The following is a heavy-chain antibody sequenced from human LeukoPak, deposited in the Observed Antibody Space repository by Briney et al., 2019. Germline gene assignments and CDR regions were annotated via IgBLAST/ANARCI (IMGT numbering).Heavy chain of an antibody. D-gene: IGHD6-19*01. J-gene: IGHJ4*02. CDR2: VQDTVSGGTI. CDR3: ATNRSCWSFSN. CDR1: RHTSPKPR. Sequence: PVGSLRLSCTDSRHTSPKPRMRSVRQAPGKGLESVCRVQDTVSGGTIDYAAAVNGRSTISRDDSKNTLYLQMNSLRSEDSALYCCATNRSCWSFSNWGQGTLVTVSS. V-gene: IGHV3-15*01.